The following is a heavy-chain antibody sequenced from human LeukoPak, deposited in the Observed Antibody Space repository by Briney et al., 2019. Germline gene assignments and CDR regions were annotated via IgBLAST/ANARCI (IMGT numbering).Heavy chain of an antibody. CDR3: ATPRSGSYSPPFDY. V-gene: IGHV1-18*01. J-gene: IGHJ4*02. CDR2: ISAYNGNT. D-gene: IGHD1-26*01. CDR1: GYTFTSYG. Sequence: ASVKVSCKASGYTFTSYGISWVRQAPGQGLEWMGWISAYNGNTNYAQKLQGRVTMTTDTSTSTAYMELRSLRSDDTAVYYCATPRSGSYSPPFDYWGQGTLVTVSS.